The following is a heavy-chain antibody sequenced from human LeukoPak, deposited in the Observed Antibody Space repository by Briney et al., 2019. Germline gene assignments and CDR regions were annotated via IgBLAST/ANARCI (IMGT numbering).Heavy chain of an antibody. V-gene: IGHV5-51*01. D-gene: IGHD3-3*01. CDR2: IYPGDSDT. CDR3: ARLRGFTIFEVLIIGPFDY. J-gene: IGHJ4*02. CDR1: GYSFTNYW. Sequence: GESLKISCRGSGYSFTNYWIGWVRQMPGKGLEWMGIIYPGDSDTRYSPSFQGQVTISADKSISTAYLQWSSLHASDTAMYYCARLRGFTIFEVLIIGPFDYWGQGTLVTVSS.